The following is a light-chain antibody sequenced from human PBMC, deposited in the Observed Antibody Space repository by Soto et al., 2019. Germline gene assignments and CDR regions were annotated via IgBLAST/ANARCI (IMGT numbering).Light chain of an antibody. J-gene: IGLJ2*01. CDR2: DVA. Sequence: QSALTQPASVSGSPGQAITISCTGTSSDIGGYNYVSWYQQPPGKAPKLMIYDVANRPSGVSNRFSGSKSDNTASLTISGLQAEEEADYYCSSYTGSSTLVLFGGGTKLTVL. CDR3: SSYTGSSTLVL. CDR1: SSDIGGYNY. V-gene: IGLV2-14*03.